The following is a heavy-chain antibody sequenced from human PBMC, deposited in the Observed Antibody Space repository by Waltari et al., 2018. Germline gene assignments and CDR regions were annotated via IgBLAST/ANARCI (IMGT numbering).Heavy chain of an antibody. D-gene: IGHD3-10*01. CDR1: GFTFTHDL. CDR2: ISYDGSQK. V-gene: IGHV3-30*18. J-gene: IGHJ6*03. CDR3: AKCGGLLWFKESRYMDV. Sequence: QVQLVESGGGVVQPGRSLRLSCAASGFTFTHDLMHWVRPAPGKGLEWVAVISYDGSQKHYADSLKGRFTISRDNSKKTLYLEMNSLRTEDTAVYYCAKCGGLLWFKESRYMDVWGKGTTVTVSS.